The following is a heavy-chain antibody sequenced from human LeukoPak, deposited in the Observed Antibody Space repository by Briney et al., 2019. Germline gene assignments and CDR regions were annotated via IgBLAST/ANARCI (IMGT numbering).Heavy chain of an antibody. CDR1: GFTFSSYG. J-gene: IGHJ4*02. V-gene: IGHV3-33*01. Sequence: GGSLRLSCAASGFTFSSYGMHWVRQAPGKGLEGVAVIWYDGSNKYYADSVKGRFTISRDNSKSTLYLQMNSLRAQDTAVYYCARDGRGGMYYFDYWGQGTLVTVSS. D-gene: IGHD3-16*01. CDR2: IWYDGSNK. CDR3: ARDGRGGMYYFDY.